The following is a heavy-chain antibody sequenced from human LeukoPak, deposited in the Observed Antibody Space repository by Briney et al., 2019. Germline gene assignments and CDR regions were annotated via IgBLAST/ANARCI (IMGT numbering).Heavy chain of an antibody. CDR3: ARDYPIYCSGGSCPFDY. CDR1: GYTFTSYG. V-gene: IGHV1-18*01. D-gene: IGHD2-15*01. J-gene: IGHJ4*02. Sequence: PWASVKVSCKASGYTFTSYGISWVRQAPGQGLEWMGWISAYNGNTNYAQKLQGRVTMTTDTSTSTAYMELRSLRSDDTAVYYCARDYPIYCSGGSCPFDYWGQGTLVTVSS. CDR2: ISAYNGNT.